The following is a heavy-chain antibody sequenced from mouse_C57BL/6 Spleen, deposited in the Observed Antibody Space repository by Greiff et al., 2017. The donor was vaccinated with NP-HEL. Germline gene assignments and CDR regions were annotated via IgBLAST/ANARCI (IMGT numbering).Heavy chain of an antibody. CDR2: ISYDGSN. CDR3: ERDGSTRWYFDV. D-gene: IGHD2-2*01. V-gene: IGHV3-6*01. Sequence: EVKLQESGPGLVKPSQSLSLTCSVTGYSITSGYYWNWIRQFPGNKLEWMGYISYDGSNNYNPSLKNRISITRDTSKNQFFLKLNSVTTEDTATYYCERDGSTRWYFDVWGTGTTVTVSS. CDR1: GYSITSGYY. J-gene: IGHJ1*03.